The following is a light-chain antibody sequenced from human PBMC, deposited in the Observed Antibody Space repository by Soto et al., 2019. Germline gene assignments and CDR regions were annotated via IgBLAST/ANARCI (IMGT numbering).Light chain of an antibody. J-gene: IGKJ5*01. CDR3: QQRSNWPPGIT. CDR1: QSVSSY. V-gene: IGKV3-11*01. CDR2: DAS. Sequence: EIVLTQSPATLSLSPGERATLSCRASQSVSSYLAWYQQKPGQAPRLLIYDASNRATGIPARFSGSGSGTDFTLTISSLEPEDFAVYDCQQRSNWPPGITFGLRTRLEIK.